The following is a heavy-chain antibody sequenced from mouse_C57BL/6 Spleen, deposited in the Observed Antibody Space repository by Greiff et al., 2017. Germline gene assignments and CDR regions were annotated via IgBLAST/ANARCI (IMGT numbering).Heavy chain of an antibody. J-gene: IGHJ4*01. D-gene: IGHD2-1*01. CDR1: GYTFTSYW. CDR3: TREEIYYNPYYYAMDY. V-gene: IGHV1-5*01. Sequence: VQLQQSGTVLARPGASVKMSCKTSGYTFTSYWMHWVKQRPGQGLEWIGAIYPGNSDTSYNQKFKGKAKLTAVTSASTAYMELSSLTNEDSAVYYCTREEIYYNPYYYAMDYWGQGTSVTVSS. CDR2: IYPGNSDT.